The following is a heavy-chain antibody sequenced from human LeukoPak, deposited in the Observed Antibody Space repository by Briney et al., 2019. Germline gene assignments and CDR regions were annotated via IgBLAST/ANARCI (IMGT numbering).Heavy chain of an antibody. D-gene: IGHD6-6*01. CDR3: ARDYRSSSGRSIDY. Sequence: GGSLRLSCAASGFTFSNYWMSWVRQAPGKGLEWVANIKQDGSEKYYVDSVKGRFTVSRDNAKNSLYLQMNSLTTEDTAVYYCARDYRSSSGRSIDYWGQGTLVPVSS. CDR2: IKQDGSEK. J-gene: IGHJ4*02. CDR1: GFTFSNYW. V-gene: IGHV3-7*01.